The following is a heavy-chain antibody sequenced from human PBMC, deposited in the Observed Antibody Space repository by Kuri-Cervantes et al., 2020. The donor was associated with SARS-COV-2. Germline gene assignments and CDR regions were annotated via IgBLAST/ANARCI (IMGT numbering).Heavy chain of an antibody. J-gene: IGHJ4*02. CDR1: GFTFSDYY. D-gene: IGHD4-17*01. V-gene: IGHV3-72*01. CDR3: ARDPGNGDYFMGD. CDR2: MRKKVNNYST. Sequence: GESLKISCAASGFTFSDYYMDWVRQAPGKGLEWVARMRKKVNNYSTEYAASVKGRFTISRHESQNSLDLQMNSLKTEDTAVYYCARDPGNGDYFMGDWGQGTLVTVSS.